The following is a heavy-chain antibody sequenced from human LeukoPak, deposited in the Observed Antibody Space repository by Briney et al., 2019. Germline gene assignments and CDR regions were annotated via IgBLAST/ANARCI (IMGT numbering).Heavy chain of an antibody. D-gene: IGHD3-10*01. J-gene: IGHJ5*02. V-gene: IGHV1-46*01. CDR1: GYTFTSYY. CDR3: ARAVITMVRGVNLNWFDP. CDR2: INPSGGST. Sequence: ASVTVSCKASGYTFTSYYMHWVRQAPGQGLEWMGIINPSGGSTSYAQKFQGRVTMTRDTSTSTVYMELSSLRSEDTAVYYCARAVITMVRGVNLNWFDPWGQGTLVTVSS.